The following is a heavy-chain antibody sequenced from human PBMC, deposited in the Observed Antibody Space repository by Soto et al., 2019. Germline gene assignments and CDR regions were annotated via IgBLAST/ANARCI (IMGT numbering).Heavy chain of an antibody. V-gene: IGHV3-74*01. J-gene: IGHJ6*02. CDR3: AVDLWFGEFPLYYYGMDV. D-gene: IGHD3-10*01. Sequence: PGGSLRLSCAASGFTFSSYWMHWVRQAPGKGLEWVSRIKNDGSSTNYVDSVKGRFTISRDNAKNSLYLQMNSLRAEDTAVYYCAVDLWFGEFPLYYYGMDVWGQGTTVTVSS. CDR1: GFTFSSYW. CDR2: IKNDGSST.